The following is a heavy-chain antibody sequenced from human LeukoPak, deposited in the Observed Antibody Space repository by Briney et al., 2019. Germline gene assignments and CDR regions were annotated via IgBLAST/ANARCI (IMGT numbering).Heavy chain of an antibody. J-gene: IGHJ3*01. Sequence: GGSLRLSCAASGFTFSTYNMLWVRQAPGKGLEWISYISSSSNTMYYADSVKGRFTISRDNAKNSLFLQMNSLRDEDTAVYFRARDKGQWLVRTNAFDVWGQGTMVTVSS. V-gene: IGHV3-48*02. CDR2: ISSSSNTM. CDR3: ARDKGQWLVRTNAFDV. D-gene: IGHD6-19*01. CDR1: GFTFSTYN.